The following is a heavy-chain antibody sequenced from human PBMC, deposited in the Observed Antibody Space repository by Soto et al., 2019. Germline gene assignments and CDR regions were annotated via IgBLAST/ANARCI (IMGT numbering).Heavy chain of an antibody. CDR1: GFTFSSYG. D-gene: IGHD2-15*01. V-gene: IGHV3-33*01. CDR3: ARGEVGLAATHPLAY. CDR2: IWYDGSNK. Sequence: GGSLRLSCAASGFTFSSYGMHWVRQAPGKGLEWVAVIWYDGSNKYYADSVKGRFTISRDNSKNTLYLQMNSLRAEDTAVYYCARGEVGLAATHPLAYWGQGTLVTVSS. J-gene: IGHJ4*02.